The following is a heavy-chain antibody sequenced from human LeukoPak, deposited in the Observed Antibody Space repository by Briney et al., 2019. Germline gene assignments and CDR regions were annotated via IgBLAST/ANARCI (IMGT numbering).Heavy chain of an antibody. V-gene: IGHV3-20*04. D-gene: IGHD4-17*01. J-gene: IGHJ6*02. Sequence: GGSLRLSCAASGFTFDDYGMSWVRQAPGKGLEWVSGINWNGGSTGYADSVKGRFTISRDNAKNSLYLQMNSLRAEDTAVYYCARKMDYGQYYYYGMDVWGQGTTVTVSS. CDR2: INWNGGST. CDR1: GFTFDDYG. CDR3: ARKMDYGQYYYYGMDV.